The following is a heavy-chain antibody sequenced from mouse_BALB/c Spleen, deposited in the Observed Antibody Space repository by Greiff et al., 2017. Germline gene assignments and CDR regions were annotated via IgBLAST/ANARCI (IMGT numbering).Heavy chain of an antibody. D-gene: IGHD2-14*01. CDR3: ARKGEVRRSYAMDY. CDR1: GYSITSCYY. J-gene: IGHJ4*01. V-gene: IGHV3-6*02. CDR2: ISYDGSN. Sequence: EVQLQQSGPGLVKPSQSLSLTCSVTGYSITSCYYWYWIRQFPGNKLEWMGYISYDGSNNYNPSLKNRIPITRDTSKNQFFLKLNSVTTEDTATYYCARKGEVRRSYAMDYWGQGTTVTVSS.